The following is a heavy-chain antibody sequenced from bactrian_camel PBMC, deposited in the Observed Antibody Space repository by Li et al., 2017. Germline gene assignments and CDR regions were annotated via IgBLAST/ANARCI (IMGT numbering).Heavy chain of an antibody. CDR2: INTDAGIR. J-gene: IGHJ4*01. CDR1: GFTFNNYD. CDR3: ATAYTGVYYYYIAIFAY. Sequence: VQLVESGGGLVQPGGSLRLSCAASGFTFNNYDMNWVRQAPGKGLEWVAYINTDAGIRYYADSVKGRFTISSDKAKNTVYLEMNSLKSEDTALYYCATAYTGVYYYYIAIFAYWGQGTQVTVS. V-gene: IGHV3S40*01. D-gene: IGHD2*01.